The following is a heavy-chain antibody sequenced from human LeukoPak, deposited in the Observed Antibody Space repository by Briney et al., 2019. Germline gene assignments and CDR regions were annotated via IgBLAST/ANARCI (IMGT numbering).Heavy chain of an antibody. CDR3: ARLPAGTGWNYYYYYYMDV. CDR2: IYYSGST. D-gene: IGHD6-13*01. CDR1: GGSISTYY. V-gene: IGHV4-59*04. Sequence: SETLSLTCALSGGSISTYYWSWIRQPPGKGLEWVGSIYYSGSTYYNPSLKSRVTISVDTSKNQFSLKLSSVTAADTAVYYCARLPAGTGWNYYYYYYMDVWGKGTTVTISS. J-gene: IGHJ6*03.